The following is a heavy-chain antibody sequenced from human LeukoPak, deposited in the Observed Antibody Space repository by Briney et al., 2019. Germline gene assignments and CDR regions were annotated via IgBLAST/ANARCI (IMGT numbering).Heavy chain of an antibody. CDR2: ISGSSGII. CDR3: ARMVGMATILSAFDY. D-gene: IGHD5-24*01. Sequence: PGGSLRLSCAASGFTFNTYTMNWVRQAPGKGLEWVSYISGSSGIIDYADSVKGRFTISRDNAKNSLYLQMNSLRAEDTAVYYCARMVGMATILSAFDYWGQGTLVTVSS. CDR1: GFTFNTYT. V-gene: IGHV3-21*05. J-gene: IGHJ4*02.